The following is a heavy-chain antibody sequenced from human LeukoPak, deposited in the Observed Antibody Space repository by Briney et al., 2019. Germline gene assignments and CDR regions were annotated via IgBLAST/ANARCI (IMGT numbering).Heavy chain of an antibody. Sequence: SETLSLTCAVYGGSFSGYYWSWIRQPPGKGREWIGEINHSGSTNHNPSLKTRVTISVDTSKHQFSLKLSSVTAADTAVYYCARIEWTQLSYDYWGQGTLVTVSS. D-gene: IGHD5-18*01. V-gene: IGHV4-34*01. CDR1: GGSFSGYY. CDR2: INHSGST. CDR3: ARIEWTQLSYDY. J-gene: IGHJ4*02.